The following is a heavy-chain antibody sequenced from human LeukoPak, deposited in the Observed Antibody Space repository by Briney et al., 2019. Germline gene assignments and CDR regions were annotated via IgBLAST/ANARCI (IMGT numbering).Heavy chain of an antibody. CDR3: ARYGSGSHNFDV. J-gene: IGHJ3*01. Sequence: GGSLRLSCAASGFTVSSNYMSWVRQARGKGLEWVSVLCSGGNTYFADSVKGRFTISRDNSKNTVFLQMSSLRAEDTAVYYCARYGSGSHNFDVWGQGTMVTVSS. V-gene: IGHV3-66*01. CDR1: GFTVSSNY. D-gene: IGHD3-10*01. CDR2: LCSGGNT.